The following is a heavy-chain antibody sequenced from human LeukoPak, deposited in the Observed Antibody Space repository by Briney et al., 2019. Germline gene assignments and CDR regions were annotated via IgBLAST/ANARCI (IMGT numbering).Heavy chain of an antibody. V-gene: IGHV4-61*05. J-gene: IGHJ4*02. Sequence: SETLSLTCTVSGGSISSSSYYWGWIRQPPGKGLEWIGRIYTSGSTNYNPFLKSRVTMSVDTSKNQFSLKLSSVTAADTAVYYCARGSPDDYVWGSYRYTKLTEKFNAPSYYFDYWGQGTLVTVSS. CDR3: ARGSPDDYVWGSYRYTKLTEKFNAPSYYFDY. CDR2: IYTSGST. D-gene: IGHD3-16*02. CDR1: GGSISSSSYY.